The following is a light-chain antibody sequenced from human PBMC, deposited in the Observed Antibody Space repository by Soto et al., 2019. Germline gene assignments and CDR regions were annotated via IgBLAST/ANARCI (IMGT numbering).Light chain of an antibody. V-gene: IGKV1-39*01. J-gene: IGKJ5*01. CDR2: AAS. CDR3: QQANSFPT. Sequence: DIQMTQSPSSLSASVGDRVTITCRASQSISSYLNWYQQKPGKAPKLLIYAASTLQSGVPSRFSGSGSGTDFTLTISSLQPEDFATYYCQQANSFPTFGQGTRL. CDR1: QSISSY.